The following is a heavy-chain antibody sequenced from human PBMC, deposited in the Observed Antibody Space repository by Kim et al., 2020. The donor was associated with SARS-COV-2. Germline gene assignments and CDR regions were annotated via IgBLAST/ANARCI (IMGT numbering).Heavy chain of an antibody. V-gene: IGHV1-69*13. CDR2: IIPIFGTA. D-gene: IGHD6-13*01. J-gene: IGHJ5*02. Sequence: SVKVSCKASGGTFSSYAISWVRQAPGQGLEWMGGIIPIFGTANYAQKFQGRVTITADESTSTAYMELSSLRSEDTAVYYCARSGIAAAGTQIGWFDPWGQGTLVTVSS. CDR1: GGTFSSYA. CDR3: ARSGIAAAGTQIGWFDP.